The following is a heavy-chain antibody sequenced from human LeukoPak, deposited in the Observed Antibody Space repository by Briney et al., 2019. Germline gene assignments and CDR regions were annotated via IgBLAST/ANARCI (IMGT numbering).Heavy chain of an antibody. J-gene: IGHJ6*02. CDR1: GFTFSEYW. V-gene: IGHV3-21*01. CDR2: ISSSSDYI. D-gene: IGHD5/OR15-5a*01. Sequence: GGSLRLSCAASGFTFSEYWMNWVRQAPGKGLEWVSSISSSSDYIYYADSVKGRFTISRDNARNSLYLQMNSLRAEDTAVYYCARSRSVSNYKGMDVWGQGTTVTVSS. CDR3: ARSRSVSNYKGMDV.